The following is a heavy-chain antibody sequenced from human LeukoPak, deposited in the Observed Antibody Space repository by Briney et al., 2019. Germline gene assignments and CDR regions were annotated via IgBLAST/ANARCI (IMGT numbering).Heavy chain of an antibody. J-gene: IGHJ4*02. CDR3: ARENYYDSSGFGY. CDR2: INHSGST. Sequence: PSETLSLTCAVYGGSFSGCYWSWIRQPPGKGLEWIGEINHSGSTNYNPSLKSRVTISVDTSKNQFSLKLSSVTAADTAVYYCARENYYDSSGFGYWGQGTLVTVSS. V-gene: IGHV4-34*01. D-gene: IGHD3-22*01. CDR1: GGSFSGCY.